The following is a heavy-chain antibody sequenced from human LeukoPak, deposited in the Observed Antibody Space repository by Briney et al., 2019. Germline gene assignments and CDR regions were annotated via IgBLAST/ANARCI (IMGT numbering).Heavy chain of an antibody. D-gene: IGHD1-14*01. CDR1: GFTVSSNY. J-gene: IGHJ4*02. Sequence: GGSLRLSCAASGFTVSSNYMSWVRQAPGKGLEWVSVIYSGGSTYYADSVKGRFTISRDNSKNALYLQMNSLRAEDTAVYYCAMGTEAQNFDYWGQGTLVTVSS. CDR3: AMGTEAQNFDY. V-gene: IGHV3-53*01. CDR2: IYSGGST.